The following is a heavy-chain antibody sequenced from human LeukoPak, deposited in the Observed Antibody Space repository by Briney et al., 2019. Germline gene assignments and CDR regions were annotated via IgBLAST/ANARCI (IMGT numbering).Heavy chain of an antibody. CDR3: ARRRSTNKYYYYYYMDV. D-gene: IGHD1/OR15-1a*01. V-gene: IGHV5-51*01. CDR1: GYSFTSYW. J-gene: IGHJ6*03. CDR2: IYPGDSGT. Sequence: GESLKISCKGSGYSFTSYWIGWVRQMPGKGLEWMGIIYPGDSGTRYSPSFQGQVTISADKSISTAYLQWSSLKASDTAMYYCARRRSTNKYYYYYYMDVWGKGTTVTVSS.